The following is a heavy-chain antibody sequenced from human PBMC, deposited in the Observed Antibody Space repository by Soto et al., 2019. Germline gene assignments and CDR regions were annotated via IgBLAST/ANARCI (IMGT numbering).Heavy chain of an antibody. CDR3: TTAGTWYYSDASGVFLSDY. D-gene: IGHD2-15*01. Sequence: EVQRMESGGGLVEPGGSLRLSCAASGFTFANAWRNWVRQAPGKGLEWVGRVKSKANGETTDYAAPVKGRFTISRDDSKSTLYLQMNSLQTEDTAVYFSTTAGTWYYSDASGVFLSDYWGQGALVTVSS. J-gene: IGHJ4*02. CDR1: GFTFANAW. V-gene: IGHV3-15*07. CDR2: VKSKANGETT.